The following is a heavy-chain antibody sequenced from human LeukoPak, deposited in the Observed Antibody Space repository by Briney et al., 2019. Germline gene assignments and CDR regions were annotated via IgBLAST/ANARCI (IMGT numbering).Heavy chain of an antibody. J-gene: IGHJ3*02. V-gene: IGHV3-74*01. CDR2: INSDGSST. Sequence: GGSLRLSCAASGFTFSSYSMNWVRQAPGKGLVWVSRINSDGSSTSYADSVKGRFTISRDNAKNTPYLQMNSLRAEDTAVYNCATEQVGAFDIWGQGTMVTVSS. CDR3: ATEQVGAFDI. D-gene: IGHD1-26*01. CDR1: GFTFSSYS.